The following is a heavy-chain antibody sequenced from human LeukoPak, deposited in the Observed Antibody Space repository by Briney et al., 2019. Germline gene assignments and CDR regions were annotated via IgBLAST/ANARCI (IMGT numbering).Heavy chain of an antibody. CDR1: GGSISTYY. J-gene: IGHJ4*02. V-gene: IGHV4-4*09. CDR3: ARHLRSSRSNYYGSGSSFDY. D-gene: IGHD3-10*01. CDR2: IYTSGST. Sequence: SETLSLTCTVSGGSISTYYWSWIRQSPGKGLEWIGYIYTSGSTNYNPSLRSRVTISVDTSKNQLSLKLSSVTAADTAVYYCARHLRSSRSNYYGSGSSFDYWGQGTLVTVSS.